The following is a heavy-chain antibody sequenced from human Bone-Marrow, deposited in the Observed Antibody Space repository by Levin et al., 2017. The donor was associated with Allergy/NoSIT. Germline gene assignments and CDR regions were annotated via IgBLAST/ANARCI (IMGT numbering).Heavy chain of an antibody. D-gene: IGHD6-19*01. CDR1: GGSISSGGYY. J-gene: IGHJ6*03. CDR2: IYYSGST. V-gene: IGHV4-31*02. CDR3: ARDVLNQYSSGKGYYYYYYMDV. Sequence: SQTLSLTCTVSGGSISSGGYYWSWIRQHPGKGLEWIGYIYYSGSTYYNPSLKSRVTISVDTSKNQFSLKLSSVTAADTAVYYCARDVLNQYSSGKGYYYYYYMDVWGKGTTVTVSS.